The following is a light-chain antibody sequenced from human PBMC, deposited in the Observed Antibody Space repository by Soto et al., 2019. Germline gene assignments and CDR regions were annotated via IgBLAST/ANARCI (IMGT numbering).Light chain of an antibody. CDR1: QGISTW. Sequence: DIQLTQSPSFLSASVGDRVTITCRASQGISTWLAWYQQRPGKAPKLLIYGASSLQSGVPSRFSGSGSGTDFTLTISNLQPEDFATYYCQQANSFPISVGQGTRREIK. CDR3: QQANSFPIS. V-gene: IGKV1-12*01. J-gene: IGKJ5*01. CDR2: GAS.